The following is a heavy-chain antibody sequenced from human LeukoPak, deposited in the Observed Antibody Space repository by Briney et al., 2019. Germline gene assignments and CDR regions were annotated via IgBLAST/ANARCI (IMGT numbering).Heavy chain of an antibody. CDR3: ARRRSGYSSGWYESYYYMDV. J-gene: IGHJ6*03. Sequence: PSETLSLTCTVSGGSISSYYWSWIRQPPGKGLEWIGYIYYSGSTNYNPSLKSRVTISVDTSKNQFSLKLSSVTAADTAVYYCARRRSGYSSGWYESYYYMDVWGKGTTVTISS. V-gene: IGHV4-59*12. CDR2: IYYSGST. D-gene: IGHD6-19*01. CDR1: GGSISSYY.